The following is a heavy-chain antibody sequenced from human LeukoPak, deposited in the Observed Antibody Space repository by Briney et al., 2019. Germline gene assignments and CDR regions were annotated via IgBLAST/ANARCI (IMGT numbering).Heavy chain of an antibody. J-gene: IGHJ4*02. CDR1: GFTFSIYS. CDR2: ISSSSYI. Sequence: GGSLRLSCAASGFTFSIYSMNWVRQAPGKGLEWVSSISSSSYIHYTDSVKGRFTISRDNAKNSLYLQMSSLTAEDTALYYCARDSAELDYWGQGTLVTVSS. D-gene: IGHD1-26*01. CDR3: ARDSAELDY. V-gene: IGHV3-21*01.